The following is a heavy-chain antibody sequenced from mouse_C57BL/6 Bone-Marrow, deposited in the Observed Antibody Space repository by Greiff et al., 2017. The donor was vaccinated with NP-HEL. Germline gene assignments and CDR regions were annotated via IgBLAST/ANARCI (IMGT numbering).Heavy chain of an antibody. V-gene: IGHV1-26*01. J-gene: IGHJ1*03. CDR3: ARNYYGSSYDWYFDV. CDR2: INPNNGGT. CDR1: GYTFTDYY. D-gene: IGHD1-1*01. Sequence: EVQLQQSGPELVKPGASVKISCKASGYTFTDYYMNWVKQSHGKSLEWIGDINPNNGGTSYNQKFKGKATLTVDKSSSTAHMELRSLTSEDSAVYYCARNYYGSSYDWYFDVWGTGTTVTVSS.